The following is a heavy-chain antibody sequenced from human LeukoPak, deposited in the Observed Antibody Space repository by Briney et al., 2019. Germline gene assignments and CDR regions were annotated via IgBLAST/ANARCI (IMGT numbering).Heavy chain of an antibody. J-gene: IGHJ6*02. CDR3: ARGIAVAGAYYYGMDV. V-gene: IGHV3-23*01. Sequence: PGGSLRLSCAASGFTLSSYAMSWVRQAPGKGLEWVSAISGSGGSTYYADSVKGRFTISRDNSKNTLYLQMNSLRAEDTAVYYCARGIAVAGAYYYGMDVWGQGTTVTVSS. D-gene: IGHD6-19*01. CDR2: ISGSGGST. CDR1: GFTLSSYA.